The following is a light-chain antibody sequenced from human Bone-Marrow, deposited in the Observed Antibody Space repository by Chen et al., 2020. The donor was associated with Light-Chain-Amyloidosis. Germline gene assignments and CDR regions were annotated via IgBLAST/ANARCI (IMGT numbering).Light chain of an antibody. V-gene: IGKV3-15*01. CDR1: QSVGSN. CDR3: QQYNDWPLT. J-gene: IGKJ4*01. CDR2: GAS. Sequence: EIVVTQSPATLSVSPGERATLSCRASQSVGSNLAWYQQSPGPPPRLLINGASTRATGIPGRFSGSGSGTEFTLTITSLQSEDFAVYYCQQYNDWPLTFGGGTKVEIK.